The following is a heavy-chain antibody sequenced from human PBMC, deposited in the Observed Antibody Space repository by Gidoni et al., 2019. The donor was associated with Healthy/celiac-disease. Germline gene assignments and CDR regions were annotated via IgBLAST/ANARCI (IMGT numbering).Heavy chain of an antibody. V-gene: IGHV3-23*01. J-gene: IGHJ4*02. CDR3: AKGEYYYGSGSYYLEQYCDY. CDR1: GLTFSSYA. D-gene: IGHD3-10*01. CDR2: SSGSGGST. Sequence: EVQLLESGGGLVQPGGSLRLPCAASGLTFSSYAMSWVRQAPGKGLEWVSASSGSGGSTYYADPVKGRFTISRDNSKNTLYLQMNSLRAEDTAVYYCAKGEYYYGSGSYYLEQYCDYWGQGTLVTVSS.